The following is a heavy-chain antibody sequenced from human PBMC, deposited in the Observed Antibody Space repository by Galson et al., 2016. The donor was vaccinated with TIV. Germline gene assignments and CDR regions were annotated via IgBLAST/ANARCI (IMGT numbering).Heavy chain of an antibody. CDR1: GYSFTSNW. D-gene: IGHD5-12*01. Sequence: QSGAEVKKPGESLQISCKLSGYSFTSNWIAWVREMPGKGLEWMGIMYPADSDIRYSPSFQGQVTISADESISTAYLQWSSLKASDSAMYFCARAPGYSDYSYGYVDAWGQGTRVTVSS. V-gene: IGHV5-51*03. CDR2: MYPADSDI. J-gene: IGHJ4*02. CDR3: ARAPGYSDYSYGYVDA.